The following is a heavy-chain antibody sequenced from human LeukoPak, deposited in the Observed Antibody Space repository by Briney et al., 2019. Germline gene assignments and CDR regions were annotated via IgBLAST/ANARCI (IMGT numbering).Heavy chain of an antibody. CDR2: ISYDGSNK. Sequence: GRSLRLSCAASGLTFSSYAMHWVRQAPGKGLEWVAVISYDGSNKYYADSVKGRFTISRDNSKNTLYLQMNSLRAEDTAVYYCARDKSRGASSPYFDYWGQGTLVTVSS. V-gene: IGHV3-30-3*01. CDR3: ARDKSRGASSPYFDY. CDR1: GLTFSSYA. J-gene: IGHJ4*02. D-gene: IGHD3-10*01.